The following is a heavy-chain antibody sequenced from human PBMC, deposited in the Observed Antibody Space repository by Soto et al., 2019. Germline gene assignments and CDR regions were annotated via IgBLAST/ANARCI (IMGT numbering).Heavy chain of an antibody. CDR3: ARRATKTGYYYYYYMDV. D-gene: IGHD3-9*01. Sequence: ASVKVSCKASGYTFTSYAMHWVRQAPGQRLEWMGWINAGNGNTKYSQKFQGRVTITRDTSASTAYMELSSLRSEDTAVYYCARRATKTGYYYYYYMDVWGKGTTVTVSS. V-gene: IGHV1-3*01. CDR2: INAGNGNT. CDR1: GYTFTSYA. J-gene: IGHJ6*03.